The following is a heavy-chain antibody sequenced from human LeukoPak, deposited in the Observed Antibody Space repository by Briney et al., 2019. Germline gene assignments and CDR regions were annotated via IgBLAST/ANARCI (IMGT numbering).Heavy chain of an antibody. CDR1: GYTFTGYY. CDR3: ARDSYGSGSYFGGLPDY. V-gene: IGHV1-2*02. J-gene: IGHJ4*02. D-gene: IGHD3-10*01. Sequence: GASVKVSCKASGYTFTGYYMHWVRQAPGQGLEWMGWINPNSGGTNYAQKFQGRVTMTRDTSISTAYMELSRLRSDDTAVYYCARDSYGSGSYFGGLPDYWGQGTLVTVSS. CDR2: INPNSGGT.